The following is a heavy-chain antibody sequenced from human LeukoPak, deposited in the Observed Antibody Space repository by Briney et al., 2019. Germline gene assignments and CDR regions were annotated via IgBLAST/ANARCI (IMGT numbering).Heavy chain of an antibody. CDR1: GGTFSSYA. CDR3: ARATDYGDSEFDY. V-gene: IGHV1-69*04. J-gene: IGHJ4*02. Sequence: SVKVSCKASGGTFSSYAISWVRQAPGQGLEWMGRIIAILGIANYAQKFQGRVTITADKSTSTAYMELSSLRSEDTAVYYCARATDYGDSEFDYWGQGTLVTVSS. D-gene: IGHD4-17*01. CDR2: IIAILGIA.